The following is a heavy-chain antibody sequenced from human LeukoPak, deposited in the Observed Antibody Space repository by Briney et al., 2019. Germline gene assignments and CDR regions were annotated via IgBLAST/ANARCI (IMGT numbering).Heavy chain of an antibody. CDR2: IYYGGST. CDR3: ARHGPEQYYYYYGMDV. Sequence: SETLSLTCSVSGGSISSSSYYWGWIRQPPGKGLEWIGTIYYGGSTYYNPSLKSRVTISVDTSKNQFSLKLTSVTAADMAVYYCARHGPEQYYYYYGMDVWGQGTTVTVSS. J-gene: IGHJ6*02. V-gene: IGHV4-39*01. CDR1: GGSISSSSYY. D-gene: IGHD1/OR15-1a*01.